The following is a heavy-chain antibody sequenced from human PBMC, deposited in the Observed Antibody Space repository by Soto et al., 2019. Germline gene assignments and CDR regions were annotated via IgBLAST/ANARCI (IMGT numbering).Heavy chain of an antibody. V-gene: IGHV4-34*01. J-gene: IGHJ5*02. D-gene: IGHD3-9*01. CDR1: GGSFSGYY. CDR2: INHSGST. CDR3: ARGSDDPPVLRYFDWLSFRLDP. Sequence: SETLSLTCAVYGGSFSGYYWSWIRQPPGKGLEWIGEINHSGSTNYNPSLKSRVTISVDTSKNQFSLKLSSVTAADTAVYYCARGSDDPPVLRYFDWLSFRLDPWGQGTLVTVSS.